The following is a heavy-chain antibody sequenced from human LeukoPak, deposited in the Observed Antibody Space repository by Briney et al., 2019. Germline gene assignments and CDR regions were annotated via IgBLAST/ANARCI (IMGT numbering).Heavy chain of an antibody. CDR3: ARDHTANYYDSSGYYYYFDY. D-gene: IGHD3-22*01. CDR2: IYTSGST. V-gene: IGHV4-4*07. J-gene: IGHJ4*02. CDR1: GGSIFSYY. Sequence: PSETLSLTCTVSGGSIFSYYWSWIRQPAGKGLEWIGRIYTSGSTKYNPSLTSRVTMSVDTSKNQFSLNLSSVTAADTAVYYCARDHTANYYDSSGYYYYFDYWGQGTLVTVSS.